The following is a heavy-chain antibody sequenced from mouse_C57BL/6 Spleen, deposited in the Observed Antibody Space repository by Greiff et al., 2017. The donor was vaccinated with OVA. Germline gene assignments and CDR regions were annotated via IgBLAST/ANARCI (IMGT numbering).Heavy chain of an antibody. Sequence: EVQLQQSGPELVKPGASVKISCKASGYTFTDYYMNWVKQSHGKSLEWIGDINPNNGGTSYNQKFKGKATLTVDKSSSTAYMELRSLTSEDSAVYYCARSTEGYFDVWGTGTTVTVSS. CDR1: GYTFTDYY. CDR3: ARSTEGYFDV. J-gene: IGHJ1*03. CDR2: INPNNGGT. V-gene: IGHV1-26*01.